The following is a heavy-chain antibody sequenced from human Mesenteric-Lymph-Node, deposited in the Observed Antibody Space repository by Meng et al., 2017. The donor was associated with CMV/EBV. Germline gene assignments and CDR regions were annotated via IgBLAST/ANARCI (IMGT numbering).Heavy chain of an antibody. J-gene: IGHJ3*02. CDR1: GGSFSGYY. Sequence: GSLRLSCAVYGGSFSGYYWSWIRQPPGKGLEWIGEINHSGSTNYNPSLKSRVTISVDTSKNQFSLKLSSVTAADTAVYYCARETVWFGERRDAFDIWGQGTMVTVSS. V-gene: IGHV4-34*01. CDR3: ARETVWFGERRDAFDI. CDR2: INHSGST. D-gene: IGHD3-10*01.